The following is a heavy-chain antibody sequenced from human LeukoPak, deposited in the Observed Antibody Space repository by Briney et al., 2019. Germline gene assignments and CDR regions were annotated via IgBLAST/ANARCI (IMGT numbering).Heavy chain of an antibody. CDR3: ARDWHYDYVWGSYRYTLAGGAFDI. V-gene: IGHV1-18*01. Sequence: GASVKVSCKASGYTFTSYGISWVRQAPGQGLEWMGWISDYNGNTNYAQKLQGRVTMTTDTSTSTAYMELRSLRSDDTAVYYCARDWHYDYVWGSYRYTLAGGAFDIWGQGTMVTVSS. CDR2: ISDYNGNT. D-gene: IGHD3-16*02. J-gene: IGHJ3*02. CDR1: GYTFTSYG.